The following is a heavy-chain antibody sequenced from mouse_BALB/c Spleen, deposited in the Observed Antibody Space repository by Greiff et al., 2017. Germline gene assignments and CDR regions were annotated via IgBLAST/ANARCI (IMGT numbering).Heavy chain of an antibody. CDR1: GYNFTSYW. J-gene: IGHJ2*01. CDR3: AREGL. V-gene: IGHV1-55*01. Sequence: VQLKQPGAELVKPGTSVKLSCKASGYNFTSYWINWVKLRPGQGLEWIGDIYPGSGSTNYNEKFKSKATLTVDTSSSTAYMQLSSLASEDSALYYCAREGLWGQGTTLTVSS. CDR2: IYPGSGST.